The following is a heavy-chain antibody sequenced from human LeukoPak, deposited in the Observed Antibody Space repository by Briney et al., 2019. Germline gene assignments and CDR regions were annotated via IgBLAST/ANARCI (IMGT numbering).Heavy chain of an antibody. V-gene: IGHV4-59*01. Sequence: SETLSLTCTVSGGSISSYHWSWIRQPPGKGLEWIGNIYDRGSTKYNPSLKSRVTISVDTSKYQFSLRLSSVTAADTAVYYCARGRTFDNWGQGTLVTVSS. J-gene: IGHJ4*02. CDR2: IYDRGST. CDR3: ARGRTFDN. CDR1: GGSISSYH.